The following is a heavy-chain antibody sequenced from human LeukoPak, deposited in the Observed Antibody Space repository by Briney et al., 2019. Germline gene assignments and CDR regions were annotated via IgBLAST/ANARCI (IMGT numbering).Heavy chain of an antibody. CDR2: IIGSGGST. CDR3: AKAGIQLWLHWFDP. J-gene: IGHJ5*02. D-gene: IGHD5-18*01. V-gene: IGHV3-23*01. CDR1: GFTFSSYA. Sequence: GGSLRLSCSASGFTFSSYAMSWVRQAPGKRLEWFSAIIGSGGSTYYADSVKGRLTISRDNSKNTLYLQLNSLRAEDTAVYYCAKAGIQLWLHWFDPWGQGSLVTVSS.